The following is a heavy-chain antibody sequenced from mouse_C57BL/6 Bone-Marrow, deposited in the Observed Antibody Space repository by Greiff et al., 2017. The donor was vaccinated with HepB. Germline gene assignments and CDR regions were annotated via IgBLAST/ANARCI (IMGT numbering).Heavy chain of an antibody. V-gene: IGHV5-17*01. CDR3: ARGGYGSSLYYYAMDY. D-gene: IGHD1-1*01. CDR1: GFTFSDYG. CDR2: ISSGSSTI. Sequence: EVQLVESGGGLVKPGGSLKLSCAASGFTFSDYGMHWVRQAPEKGLEWVAYISSGSSTIYYADTVKGRFTISRDNAKNTLFLQMTSLRSEDTAMYYCARGGYGSSLYYYAMDYWGQGTSVTVSS. J-gene: IGHJ4*01.